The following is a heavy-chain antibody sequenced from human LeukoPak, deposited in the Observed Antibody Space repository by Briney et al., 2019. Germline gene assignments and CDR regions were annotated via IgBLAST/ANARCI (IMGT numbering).Heavy chain of an antibody. CDR3: ARASTGEGWFDP. CDR2: INHSGST. V-gene: IGHV4-34*01. D-gene: IGHD7-27*01. Sequence: SETLSLTCAVYGGSFSGYYWSWIRQPPGTGLEWIGEINHSGSTNYNPSLKSRVTISVDTSKNQFSLKLSSVTAADTAVYYCARASTGEGWFDPWGQGTLVTVSS. CDR1: GGSFSGYY. J-gene: IGHJ5*02.